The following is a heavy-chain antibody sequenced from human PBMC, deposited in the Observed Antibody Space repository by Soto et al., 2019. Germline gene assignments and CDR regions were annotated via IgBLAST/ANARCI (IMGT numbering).Heavy chain of an antibody. CDR1: GYTFTSYG. CDR2: ISAYNGNT. Sequence: QVQLVQSGAEVKKPGASVKVSCKASGYTFTSYGISWVRQAPGQGLEWMGWISAYNGNTNYAQKLQGRVTMTTDTSTSTAYMELRSLRSDDTAVYYCARLWAKLRFLEWPRPHFDYWGQGTLVTVSS. D-gene: IGHD3-3*01. V-gene: IGHV1-18*01. CDR3: ARLWAKLRFLEWPRPHFDY. J-gene: IGHJ4*02.